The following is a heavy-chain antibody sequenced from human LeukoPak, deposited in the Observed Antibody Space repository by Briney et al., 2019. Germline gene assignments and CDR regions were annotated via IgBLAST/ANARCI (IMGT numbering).Heavy chain of an antibody. CDR2: IHGSGEST. J-gene: IGHJ5*02. D-gene: IGHD4-17*01. Sequence: GGSLRLSCLASGFTFDDYVMTWVRQAAGKRLEWISSIHGSGESTYYADSVKGRFTISRDNSKNTLYLEMNTLRVEDTALYYCARHPTGYPNWFDAWGQGTLVTVSS. V-gene: IGHV3-23*01. CDR1: GFTFDDYV. CDR3: ARHPTGYPNWFDA.